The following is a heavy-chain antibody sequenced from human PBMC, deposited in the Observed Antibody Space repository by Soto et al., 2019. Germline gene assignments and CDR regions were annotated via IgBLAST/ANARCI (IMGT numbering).Heavy chain of an antibody. J-gene: IGHJ4*02. Sequence: QVQLVESGGGVVQPGRSLRVSCAASGFTFSIYAMHWVRQAPGTGLEWVAVISYDGTKTYYADSVKGRFTISRDKSKKTVYQQTNSLRTEETASYYCAKDRGPRRQWRITPFENWGKVTLVTASP. CDR3: AKDRGPRRQWRITPFEN. CDR2: ISYDGTKT. V-gene: IGHV3-30*18. CDR1: GFTFSIYA. D-gene: IGHD6-19*01.